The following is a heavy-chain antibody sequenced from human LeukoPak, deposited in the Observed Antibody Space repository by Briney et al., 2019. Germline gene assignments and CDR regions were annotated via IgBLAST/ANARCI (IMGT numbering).Heavy chain of an antibody. J-gene: IGHJ6*03. CDR1: GGTFSSYA. Sequence: SVKVSCKASGGTFSSYAISWVRQAPGQGLEWMGGIIPIFGTANYAQKFQGRVTITADESTSTAYMELSSLRSEDTAVYYCARGRAGSGQFNLYYYYMDVWGKGTTVTISS. CDR3: ARGRAGSGQFNLYYYYMDV. D-gene: IGHD3-10*01. CDR2: IIPIFGTA. V-gene: IGHV1-69*13.